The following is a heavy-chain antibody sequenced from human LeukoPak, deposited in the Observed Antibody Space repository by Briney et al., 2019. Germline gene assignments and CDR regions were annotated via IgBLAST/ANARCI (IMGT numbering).Heavy chain of an antibody. Sequence: GGSLRLSCAASGFTFSSYWMNWVRQAPGKGLEWVSSISSSSSYIYYADSVKGRFTISRDNAKNSLYLQMNSLRAEDTAVYYCARCTGMAYGMDVWGQGTTVTVSS. CDR3: ARCTGMAYGMDV. CDR2: ISSSSSYI. J-gene: IGHJ6*02. CDR1: GFTFSSYW. D-gene: IGHD5-18*01. V-gene: IGHV3-21*01.